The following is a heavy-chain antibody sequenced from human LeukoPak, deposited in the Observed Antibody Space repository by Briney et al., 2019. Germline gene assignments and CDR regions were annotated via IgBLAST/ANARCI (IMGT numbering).Heavy chain of an antibody. CDR3: AREGGADWAFDI. Sequence: GGSLRLSCAASGFTFSSYWMHWVRQAPGKGLVWVSRINSDGSSTSYADSVKGRFTISRDNAKNTPYLQMNSLRAEDTAVYYCAREGGADWAFDIWGQGTMVTVSS. CDR2: INSDGSST. J-gene: IGHJ3*02. D-gene: IGHD1-26*01. CDR1: GFTFSSYW. V-gene: IGHV3-74*01.